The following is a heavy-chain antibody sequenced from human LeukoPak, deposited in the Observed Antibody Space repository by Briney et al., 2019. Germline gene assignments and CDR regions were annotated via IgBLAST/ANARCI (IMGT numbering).Heavy chain of an antibody. D-gene: IGHD3-10*01. V-gene: IGHV5-10-1*01. CDR2: IEPSDSYT. Sequence: GESLRISCKGSGYSLTSYWISWVRQMPGKGLEWMGRIEPSDSYTNYSPSFQGHVATSADKSISTAYLQWSSLKASDTAMYYCARLVVRGVIEDYYGMDVWGKGATVTVSS. CDR1: GYSLTSYW. CDR3: ARLVVRGVIEDYYGMDV. J-gene: IGHJ6*04.